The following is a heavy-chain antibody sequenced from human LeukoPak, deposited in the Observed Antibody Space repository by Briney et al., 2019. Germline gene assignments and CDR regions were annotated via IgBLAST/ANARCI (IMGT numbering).Heavy chain of an antibody. Sequence: GGSLRLSCAASGFTFSSYAMSWVRQAPGKGLEWVSSISSSSSYIYYADSVKGRFTISRDNAKNSLYLQMDSLRAEDTAVYYCARGLLPYFDYWGQGTLVTVSS. V-gene: IGHV3-21*01. CDR2: ISSSSSYI. D-gene: IGHD2-21*01. J-gene: IGHJ4*02. CDR1: GFTFSSYA. CDR3: ARGLLPYFDY.